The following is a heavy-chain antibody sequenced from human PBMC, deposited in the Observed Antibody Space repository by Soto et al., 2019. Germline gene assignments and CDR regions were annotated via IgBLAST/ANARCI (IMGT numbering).Heavy chain of an antibody. V-gene: IGHV4-61*01. CDR1: GGSVSSGSYY. CDR2: IYYSGST. CDR3: ARVRDIVVGPAATHDAFDI. Sequence: SETLSLTCTVSGGSVSSGSYYWSWIRQPPGKGLEWIGYIYYSGSTNYNPSLKSRVTISVDTSKNQFSLKLSSVTAADTAVYYCARVRDIVVGPAATHDAFDIWGQGTMVTVSS. D-gene: IGHD2-2*01. J-gene: IGHJ3*02.